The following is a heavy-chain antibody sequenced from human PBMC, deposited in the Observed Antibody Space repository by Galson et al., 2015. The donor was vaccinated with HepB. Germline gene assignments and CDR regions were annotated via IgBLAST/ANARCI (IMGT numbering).Heavy chain of an antibody. CDR2: TYYRSKWYN. Sequence: CAISGDSVSSYSAAWNWIRQSPSSGLEWLGRTYYRSKWYNDYAVTVKSRITINPDTSKNKCSLQLNSVTPEDTAVFYCAHHQGIGWYRHAFDIWGQGTLVTVSS. CDR3: AHHQGIGWYRHAFDI. CDR1: GDSVSSYSAA. J-gene: IGHJ3*02. V-gene: IGHV6-1*01. D-gene: IGHD6-19*01.